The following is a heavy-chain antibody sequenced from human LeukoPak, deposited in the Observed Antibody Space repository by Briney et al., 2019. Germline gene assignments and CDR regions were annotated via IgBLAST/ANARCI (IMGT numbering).Heavy chain of an antibody. Sequence: ASVKVSCKASGYTFTSYGISWVRQAPGQGLEWMGWISAYNGNTNYAQKLQGRVTMTTDTSTSTAYMELRSLRSEDTAVYHYARAFRGYSYGCGLDYWGQGTLVTVSS. CDR1: GYTFTSYG. J-gene: IGHJ4*02. CDR2: ISAYNGNT. V-gene: IGHV1-18*01. CDR3: ARAFRGYSYGCGLDY. D-gene: IGHD5-18*01.